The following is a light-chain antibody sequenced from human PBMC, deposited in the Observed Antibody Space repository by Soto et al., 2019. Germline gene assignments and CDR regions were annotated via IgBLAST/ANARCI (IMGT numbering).Light chain of an antibody. CDR2: EDS. Sequence: QSVLTQPASVSGSPGQSITISCSGTSSDVGDYNFVSWYQQHPGKAPKVIIYEDSTRPSGAANRISGSTSANTASLTISGLQADDEADYYCCSYAGSSTSWVFGGGTKVTVL. CDR1: SSDVGDYNF. CDR3: CSYAGSSTSWV. V-gene: IGLV2-23*01. J-gene: IGLJ3*02.